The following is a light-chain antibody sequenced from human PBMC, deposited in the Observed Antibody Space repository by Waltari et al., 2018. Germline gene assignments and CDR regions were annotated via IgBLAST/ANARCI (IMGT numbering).Light chain of an antibody. V-gene: IGLV2-8*01. Sequence: QSALTQPPSASGSPGQSVAISCTGTSSDVGTYNHVSWYQQHPGKAPELMIFDVSKRPSGVPGRFSGSKSGNTASLTVSGLQATDEADYYCSSYAGSSNWVFGGGTKLTVL. CDR1: SSDVGTYNH. CDR2: DVS. J-gene: IGLJ3*02. CDR3: SSYAGSSNWV.